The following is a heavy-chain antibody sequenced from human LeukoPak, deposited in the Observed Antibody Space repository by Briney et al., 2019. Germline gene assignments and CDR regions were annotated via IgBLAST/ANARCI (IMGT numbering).Heavy chain of an antibody. J-gene: IGHJ4*02. CDR3: ARDRYCSGGSCLKDY. V-gene: IGHV1-18*01. D-gene: IGHD2-15*01. CDR1: GYTFTSYG. CDR2: ISAYNGNT. Sequence: ASVKVSCKASGYTFTSYGISWVRQAPGQGLEWMGWISAYNGNTNYAQKLQGRVTMITDTSTSTAYMELRSLRSDDTAVYYCARDRYCSGGSCLKDYWGQGTLVTVSS.